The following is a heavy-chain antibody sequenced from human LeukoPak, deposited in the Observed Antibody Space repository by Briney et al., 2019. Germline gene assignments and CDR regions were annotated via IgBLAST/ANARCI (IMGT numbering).Heavy chain of an antibody. V-gene: IGHV4-59*01. Sequence: SETLSLTCTVSGGSISSYYWSWIRQPPGKGLEWIGYIYYSGSTNYNPSLKSRVTISVDTSKNQFSLKLSFVTAADTAVYYCARDPGYYDILTGYYRGNYFDYWGQGTLVTVSS. J-gene: IGHJ4*02. CDR3: ARDPGYYDILTGYYRGNYFDY. CDR2: IYYSGST. D-gene: IGHD3-9*01. CDR1: GGSISSYY.